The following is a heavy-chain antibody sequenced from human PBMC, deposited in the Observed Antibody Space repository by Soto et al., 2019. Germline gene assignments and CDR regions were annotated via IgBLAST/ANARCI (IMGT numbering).Heavy chain of an antibody. CDR3: AKMGYSYGY. CDR1: GFTFSSYG. Sequence: GVSLRLSCAASGFTFSSYGMHWVRQAPGKGLEWVAVISYDGSNKYYADSVKGRFTISRDNSKNTLYLQMNSLRAEDTAVYYCAKMGYSYGYWGQGTLVTVSS. J-gene: IGHJ4*02. V-gene: IGHV3-30*18. CDR2: ISYDGSNK. D-gene: IGHD5-18*01.